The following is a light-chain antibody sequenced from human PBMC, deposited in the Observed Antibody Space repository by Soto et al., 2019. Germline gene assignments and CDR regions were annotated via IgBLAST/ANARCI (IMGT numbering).Light chain of an antibody. CDR3: QQYGSSPLT. CDR1: QSVSTY. V-gene: IGKV3-20*01. CDR2: SAS. J-gene: IGKJ4*01. Sequence: EIVMTQSPATLSVSPGERATLSCRASQSVSTYLAWYQQKPGQAPRLLIYSASSRATGIPDRFSGSGSGTDFTLTISRLEPEDSAVYYCQQYGSSPLTFGGGTKVDIK.